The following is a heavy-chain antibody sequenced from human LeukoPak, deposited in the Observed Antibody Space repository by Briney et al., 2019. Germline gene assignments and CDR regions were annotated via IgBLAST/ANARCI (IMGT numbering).Heavy chain of an antibody. CDR2: IIPIFGTA. Sequence: SVKVSCKASGGTFSSYAISWVRQAPGQGLEWMGGIIPIFGTANYAQKFQGRVTITTDESTSTAYMELSSLRSEDTAVYYCARSPYYDFWSGPPTDAFDIWGQGTMVTVSS. CDR1: GGTFSSYA. V-gene: IGHV1-69*05. CDR3: ARSPYYDFWSGPPTDAFDI. D-gene: IGHD3-3*01. J-gene: IGHJ3*02.